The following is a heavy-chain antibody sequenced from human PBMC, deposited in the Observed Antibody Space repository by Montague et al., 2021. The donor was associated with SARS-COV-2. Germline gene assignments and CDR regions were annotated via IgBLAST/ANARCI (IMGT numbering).Heavy chain of an antibody. V-gene: IGHV4-4*02. CDR3: AGKVLTVPADC. CDR2: ISYGGIA. J-gene: IGHJ4*02. Sequence: SETLSLTCAVSGVSITSTNWWSLVRQPPGKGLEWIGEISYGGIATYNPSLKSRATISMDRSRSLFSLKLSSVTAADTAIYYCAGKVLTVPADCWGQGTLVTVS. D-gene: IGHD4-11*01. CDR1: GVSITSTNW.